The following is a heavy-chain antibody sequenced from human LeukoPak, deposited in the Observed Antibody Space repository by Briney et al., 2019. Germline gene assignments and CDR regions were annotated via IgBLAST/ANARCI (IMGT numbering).Heavy chain of an antibody. J-gene: IGHJ6*02. Sequence: ASVKVSCKASGYTFTSYGISWVRQAPGQGLEWMGWISAYNGNTNYAQKLQGRVTMTTDTSTSTAYMELRSLRSDDTAVYYCARFYYGSGSSPDDYYGMDVWGQGTTVTVSS. CDR1: GYTFTSYG. D-gene: IGHD3-10*01. CDR2: ISAYNGNT. V-gene: IGHV1-18*01. CDR3: ARFYYGSGSSPDDYYGMDV.